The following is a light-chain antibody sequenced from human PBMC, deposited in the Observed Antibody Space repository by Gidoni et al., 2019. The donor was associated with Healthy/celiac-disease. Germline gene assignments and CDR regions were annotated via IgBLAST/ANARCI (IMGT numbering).Light chain of an antibody. CDR1: QSLLHSNGYSY. J-gene: IGKJ3*01. Sequence: DIAMSQSPLPLSVTPGEPASISCRSSQSLLHSNGYSYLNWYLQKPGQSPQLLIYLGSSRASGVPDRFSGSGSGTDFTLKISRVEAEDVGVYYCMQALQTPFTFGPXTKVDIK. CDR2: LGS. V-gene: IGKV2-28*01. CDR3: MQALQTPFT.